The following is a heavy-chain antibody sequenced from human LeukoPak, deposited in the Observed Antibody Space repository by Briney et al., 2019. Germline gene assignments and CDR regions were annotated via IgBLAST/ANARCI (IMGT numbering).Heavy chain of an antibody. CDR3: AREATPGVPRGLLL. D-gene: IGHD3-22*01. CDR1: GFAFSSYW. CDR2: IHSDGNST. J-gene: IGHJ4*02. V-gene: IGHV3-74*01. Sequence: PGGSLRLSCAASGFAFSSYWMHWVRQAPGKGLVWVSRIHSDGNSTTYADSVKGRFTISRDNAKRTLYLQMNSLRAEDTAVYYCAREATPGVPRGLLLWGQGTLVTVSS.